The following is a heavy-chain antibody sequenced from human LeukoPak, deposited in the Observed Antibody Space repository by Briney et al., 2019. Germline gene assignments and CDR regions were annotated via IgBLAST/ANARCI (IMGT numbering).Heavy chain of an antibody. V-gene: IGHV4-4*07. Sequence: PSGTFPLPCLASGRPSIIYCWSLILEAAGKGLEWIGRIYTSGSTNYNTSLKSRVTMSVDTSKNQFSLKLSSVTAADTAVYYCARDQPHFWSGTYYYYMDVWGKGTTVTVSS. CDR3: ARDQPHFWSGTYYYYMDV. CDR1: GRPSIIYC. J-gene: IGHJ6*03. D-gene: IGHD3-3*02. CDR2: IYTSGST.